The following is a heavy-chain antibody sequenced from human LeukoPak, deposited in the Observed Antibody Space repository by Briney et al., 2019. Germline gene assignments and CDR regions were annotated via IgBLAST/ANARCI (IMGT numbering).Heavy chain of an antibody. CDR3: AGHHPRNTVDF. J-gene: IGHJ4*02. CDR2: INHSGST. D-gene: IGHD2-8*02. V-gene: IGHV4-34*01. CDR1: GGSFSGHY. Sequence: NPSETLSLTCAVYGGSFSGHYWSWIRQPPGKGLEWIGEINHSGSTNYNPSLKSRVTISLDTSKNQFSLKLSSVTAADTAVYYCAGHHPRNTVDFWGQGTLVTVSS.